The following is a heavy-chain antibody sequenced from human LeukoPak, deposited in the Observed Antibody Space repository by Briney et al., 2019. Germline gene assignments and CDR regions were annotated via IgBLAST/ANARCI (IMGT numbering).Heavy chain of an antibody. V-gene: IGHV1-2*02. CDR1: GYTFTAYY. J-gene: IGHJ4*02. CDR2: INPDSGGT. D-gene: IGHD1-7*01. Sequence: ASVKVSCKTSGYTFTAYYLHWVRQAPGQGLQWMGWINPDSGGTNYAQTFQGRVTMSSDTSVDTAYMELTSLTSDDSAVYYCARDLDNWNYDPFDYWGQGTLVTVSS. CDR3: ARDLDNWNYDPFDY.